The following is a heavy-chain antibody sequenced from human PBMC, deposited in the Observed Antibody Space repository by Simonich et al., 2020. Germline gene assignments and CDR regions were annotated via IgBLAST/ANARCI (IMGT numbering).Heavy chain of an antibody. D-gene: IGHD5-12*01. V-gene: IGHV1-2*02. J-gene: IGHJ4*02. CDR3: ARDRSGYDQHHFDY. CDR2: SNHNRGGT. Sequence: QVQLVQSGAEVKKPGASVKVSCKASGYTFTGYYMHWVRQAPGQGLKWMGWSNHNRGGTNYAQKFQGRVTMTRDTSISTAYMELSRLRSDDTAVYYCARDRSGYDQHHFDYWGQGTLVTVSS. CDR1: GYTFTGYY.